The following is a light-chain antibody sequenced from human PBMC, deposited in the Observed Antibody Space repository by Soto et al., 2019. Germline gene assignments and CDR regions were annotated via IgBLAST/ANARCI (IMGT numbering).Light chain of an antibody. Sequence: EIVMTQSPATLSVSPRERAALSCRASQSVSSNLAWYQQKPGQAPRLLIYGASTRATGIPARFSGSGSGTEFTLTISSLQSEDFAVYYCQQYINWPYTFGQGTKLEIK. CDR2: GAS. CDR3: QQYINWPYT. J-gene: IGKJ2*01. V-gene: IGKV3-15*01. CDR1: QSVSSN.